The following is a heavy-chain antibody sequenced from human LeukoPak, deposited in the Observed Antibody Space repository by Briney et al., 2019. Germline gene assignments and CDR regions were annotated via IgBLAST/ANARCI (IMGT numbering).Heavy chain of an antibody. CDR2: INHSGST. V-gene: IGHV4-34*01. Sequence: SETLSLTCAVHGGPFSGYYWSWIRQPPGKGLEWIGEINHSGSTNYNPSLKSRVTISVDTSKNQFSLKLSSVTAADTAVYYCARARAAAGTWDYYYYYYMDVWGKGTTVTVSS. J-gene: IGHJ6*03. CDR3: ARARAAAGTWDYYYYYYMDV. D-gene: IGHD6-13*01. CDR1: GGPFSGYY.